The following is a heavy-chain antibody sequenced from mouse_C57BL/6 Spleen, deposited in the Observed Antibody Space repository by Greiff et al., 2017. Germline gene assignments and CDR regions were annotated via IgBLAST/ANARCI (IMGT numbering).Heavy chain of an antibody. V-gene: IGHV1-67*01. CDR1: GYTFTDYA. CDR2: ISTYYGDA. Sequence: VMLVESGPELVRPGVSVKISCKGSGYTFTDYAMHWVKQSHAKSLEWIGVISTYYGDASYNQKFKDKATMTVDKSSSTAYMELARLTSEDSAVYYCAREANWTYWYFDVWGTGTTVTVSS. CDR3: AREANWTYWYFDV. J-gene: IGHJ1*03. D-gene: IGHD4-1*01.